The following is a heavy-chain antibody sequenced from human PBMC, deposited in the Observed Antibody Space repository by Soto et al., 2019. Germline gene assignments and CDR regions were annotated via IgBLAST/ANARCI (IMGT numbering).Heavy chain of an antibody. D-gene: IGHD5-18*01. V-gene: IGHV3-11*01. CDR2: ISSSGSTI. Sequence: LRVSCAASGFTFSDYYMSWIRQAPGKGLEWVSYISSSGSTIYYADSVKGRFTISRDNAKNSLYLQMNSLRAEDTAVYYCARDRGIQLWYWGYYFDYWGQGTLVTVSS. J-gene: IGHJ4*02. CDR1: GFTFSDYY. CDR3: ARDRGIQLWYWGYYFDY.